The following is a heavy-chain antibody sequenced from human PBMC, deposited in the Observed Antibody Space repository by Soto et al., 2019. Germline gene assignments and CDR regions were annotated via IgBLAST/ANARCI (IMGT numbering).Heavy chain of an antibody. J-gene: IGHJ4*02. V-gene: IGHV4-30-2*01. Sequence: QLQLQESGSGLVKPSQTLSLTCAVSGGSISSGGYSWSWIRQPPGKGLEWIGYIYHSGSTYYNPSLKSLTXXXVXXSTNPFPTKLSSVTAADTALYCCARSPTTVTSYDYWGQGTLVTVSS. CDR2: IYHSGST. D-gene: IGHD4-17*01. CDR3: ARSPTTVTSYDY. CDR1: GGSISSGGYS.